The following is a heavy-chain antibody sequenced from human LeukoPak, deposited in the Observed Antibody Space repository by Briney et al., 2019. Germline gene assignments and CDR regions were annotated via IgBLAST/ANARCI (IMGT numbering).Heavy chain of an antibody. CDR1: GGSISNYY. CDR2: IHSSGST. D-gene: IGHD2-8*01. V-gene: IGHV4-4*07. CDR3: GRDRCEGYCTSFDS. Sequence: PSETLSLTCTASGGSISNYYWSWIRQPPGKGLEWIGPIHSSGSTNYNPSLKSRVTTLVNDTTNNSPLRLSSVIAADTAVYFCGRDRCEGYCTSFDSWGQGTLGTVSS. J-gene: IGHJ5*01.